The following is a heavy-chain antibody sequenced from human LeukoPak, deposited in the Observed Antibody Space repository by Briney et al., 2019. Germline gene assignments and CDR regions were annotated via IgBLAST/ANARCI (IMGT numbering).Heavy chain of an antibody. J-gene: IGHJ4*02. CDR1: GGSISSGGYY. CDR2: IYYSGST. CDR3: ASHVFDDYSNYGPSDYYFDY. Sequence: PSETLSLTCTVSGGSISSGGYYWSWIRQHPGKGLEWIGYIYYSGSTYYNPSLKSRVTISVDTPKNQFSLKLSSVTAADTAVYYCASHVFDDYSNYGPSDYYFDYWGQGTLVTVSS. D-gene: IGHD4-11*01. V-gene: IGHV4-31*03.